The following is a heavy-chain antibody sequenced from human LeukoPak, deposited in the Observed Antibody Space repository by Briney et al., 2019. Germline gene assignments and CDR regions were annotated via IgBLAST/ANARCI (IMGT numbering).Heavy chain of an antibody. D-gene: IGHD3-10*01. CDR2: IYYSGST. J-gene: IGHJ4*02. CDR1: NGSISSDY. V-gene: IGHV4-59*01. CDR3: ARLTTRPGGIRPLIMDF. Sequence: SETLSLTCTVSNGSISSDYRTWIRQPPGKGLEWIRYIYYSGSTRYNPSLESRATISLDTSRNQFSLKLTSMTAADTAVYYCARLTTRPGGIRPLIMDFWGQGTLVTVSS.